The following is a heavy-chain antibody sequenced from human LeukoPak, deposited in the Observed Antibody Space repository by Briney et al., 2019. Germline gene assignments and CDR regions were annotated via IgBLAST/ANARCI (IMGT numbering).Heavy chain of an antibody. J-gene: IGHJ4*02. CDR1: GGSISSSSYY. V-gene: IGHV4-39*01. CDR2: IYYSGST. D-gene: IGHD6-13*01. Sequence: SETLSLTCTLSGGSISSSSYYWGWIRQPPGKGLEWIGSIYYSGSTYYNPSLKSRVTISVDTSKNQFSLKLSSVTASDTAVYYCARRVAAAGPFDYWGQGTLVTVSS. CDR3: ARRVAAAGPFDY.